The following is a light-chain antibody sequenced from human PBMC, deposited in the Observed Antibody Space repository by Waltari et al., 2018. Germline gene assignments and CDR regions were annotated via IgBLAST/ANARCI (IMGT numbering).Light chain of an antibody. Sequence: IVMTPSPATLSVSPGERATLPCRASQSVSSNLAWYQQKPGQAPRLLIYGASTRATGIPARFSGSGSGTEFTLIISSMQSEDFAVYYCQQYNNWPGTFGQGTKVEIK. CDR1: QSVSSN. V-gene: IGKV3-15*01. CDR3: QQYNNWPGT. CDR2: GAS. J-gene: IGKJ1*01.